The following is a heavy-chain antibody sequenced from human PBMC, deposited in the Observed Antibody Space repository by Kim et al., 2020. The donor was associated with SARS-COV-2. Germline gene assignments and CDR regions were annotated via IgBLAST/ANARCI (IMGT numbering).Heavy chain of an antibody. J-gene: IGHJ4*02. CDR3: APGRTSGYNYRDYFDY. D-gene: IGHD1-1*01. CDR2: ISGGGGST. CDR1: GFTFSNYA. Sequence: GGSLRLSCAASGFTFSNYAMSWVRQAPGKGLEWVSAISGGGGSTYYADSVKGRFSISRDNSKNMVYLQMNSLRAEDTAVYFCAPGRTSGYNYRDYFDYWGQGTLVTVSS. V-gene: IGHV3-23*01.